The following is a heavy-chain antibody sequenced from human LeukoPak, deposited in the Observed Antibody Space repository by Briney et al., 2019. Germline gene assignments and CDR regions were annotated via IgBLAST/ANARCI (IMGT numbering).Heavy chain of an antibody. V-gene: IGHV3-21*01. CDR1: GFTFSSYG. Sequence: GGSLILSCAASGFTFSSYGMNWVRQAPGKGLEWVSSIGSSSDYIYYADSVKDRFTISRDNAKNSLYLQMNSLRAEDTAVYYCVRVAVAGNLNNWFDPWGQGTLVTVSS. J-gene: IGHJ5*02. D-gene: IGHD6-19*01. CDR2: IGSSSDYI. CDR3: VRVAVAGNLNNWFDP.